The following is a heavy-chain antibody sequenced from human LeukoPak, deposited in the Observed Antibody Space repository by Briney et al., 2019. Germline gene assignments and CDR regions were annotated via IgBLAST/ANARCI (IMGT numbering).Heavy chain of an antibody. CDR3: ASARDGYNYFDY. CDR1: GFTFSNAW. V-gene: IGHV3-15*01. D-gene: IGHD5-24*01. CDR2: IKSKTDGGTT. Sequence: GGSLRLSCAASGFTFSNAWMSWVRQAPGKGLEWVGRIKSKTDGGTTDYAAPVKGRFTISRDDSKNTLYLQMNSLRAEDTAVYYCASARDGYNYFDYWGQGTLVTVSS. J-gene: IGHJ4*02.